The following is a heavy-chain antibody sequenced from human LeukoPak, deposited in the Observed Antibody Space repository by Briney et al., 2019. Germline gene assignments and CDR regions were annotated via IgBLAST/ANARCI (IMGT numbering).Heavy chain of an antibody. CDR1: GYSFTNYW. CDR3: ARLPYSSSSILNY. CDR2: ICPGDSDT. D-gene: IGHD6-6*01. V-gene: IGHV5-51*01. J-gene: IGHJ4*02. Sequence: PGESLKISCKGSGYSFTNYWIGWVRQLPGKGLEWMGIICPGDSDTRYSPSFQGQVTISADKSISTAYLQWSSLKASDTAMYYCARLPYSSSSILNYWGQGTLVTVSS.